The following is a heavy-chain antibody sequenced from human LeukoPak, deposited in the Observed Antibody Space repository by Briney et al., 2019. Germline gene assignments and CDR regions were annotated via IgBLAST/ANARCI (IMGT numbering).Heavy chain of an antibody. CDR3: AKDPRRVGATSTFDY. Sequence: PGGSLSLSCAASGFTCSSDSMKWVRQAPGMVRGWVSSISSSSSYIEYAESVKGRFTISRDNAKNSLYLQMNSLRAEDTAVYYCAKDPRRVGATSTFDYWGPGTLGTVSS. CDR1: GFTCSSDS. V-gene: IGHV3-21*01. J-gene: IGHJ4*01. D-gene: IGHD1-26*01. CDR2: ISSSSSYI.